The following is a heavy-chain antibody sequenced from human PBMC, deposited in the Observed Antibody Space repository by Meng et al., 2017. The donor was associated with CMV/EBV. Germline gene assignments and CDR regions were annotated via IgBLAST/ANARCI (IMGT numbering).Heavy chain of an antibody. V-gene: IGHV1-69*10. Sequence: SVKVSCKASGGTFSSYAISWVRQAPGQGLEWMGGIIPILGIANYAQKFQGRVTITADKSTSTAYMELSSLRSKDTAVYYCARVPQGFDDSSGYYFGYWGQGTLVTVSS. CDR2: IIPILGIA. D-gene: IGHD3-22*01. J-gene: IGHJ4*02. CDR3: ARVPQGFDDSSGYYFGY. CDR1: GGTFSSYA.